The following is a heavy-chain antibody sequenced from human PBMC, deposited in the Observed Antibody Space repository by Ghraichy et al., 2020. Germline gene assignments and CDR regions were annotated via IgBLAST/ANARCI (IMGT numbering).Heavy chain of an antibody. CDR1: GFTFSSYA. CDR2: ISGSGGST. J-gene: IGHJ5*02. Sequence: GGSLRLSCAASGFTFSSYAMSWVRQAPGKGLEWVSAISGSGGSTYYADSVKGRFTISRDNSKNTLYLQMNSLRAEDTAVYYCAKETRYYYGSGSYYNAWGQGTLVTVSS. V-gene: IGHV3-23*01. D-gene: IGHD3-10*01. CDR3: AKETRYYYGSGSYYNA.